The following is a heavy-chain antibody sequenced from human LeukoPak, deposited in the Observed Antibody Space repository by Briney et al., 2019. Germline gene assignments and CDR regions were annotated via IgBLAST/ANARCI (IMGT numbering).Heavy chain of an antibody. CDR1: GFTFSSYS. CDR3: ARGAGYGSSWGGDYFDY. D-gene: IGHD6-13*01. CDR2: ISSSSSYI. J-gene: IGHJ4*02. V-gene: IGHV3-21*01. Sequence: GGSLRLSCAASGFTFSSYSMNWVRQAPGKGLEWVSSISSSSSYIYYADSVKGRFTISRDNAKNSLYLQMNSLRAEDTAVYYCARGAGYGSSWGGDYFDYWGQGTLVTVSS.